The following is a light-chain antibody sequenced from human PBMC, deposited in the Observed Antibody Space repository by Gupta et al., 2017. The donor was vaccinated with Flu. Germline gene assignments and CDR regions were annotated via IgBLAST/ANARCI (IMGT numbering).Light chain of an antibody. J-gene: IGKJ4*01. CDR1: QSISNY. V-gene: IGKV1-39*01. Sequence: DIQMTQSPSSLSAYVGDRVTITCRASQSISNYLNWYQQKPGNAPNLLIYTASSVQSGVPSRFSGSRSGTDFTLNISSLQPEDFATYYCQQSDSMPLTFGGGTKVEIK. CDR3: QQSDSMPLT. CDR2: TAS.